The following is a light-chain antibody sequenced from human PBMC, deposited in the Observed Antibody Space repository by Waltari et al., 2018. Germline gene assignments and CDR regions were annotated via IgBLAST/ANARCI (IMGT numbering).Light chain of an antibody. V-gene: IGKV3-20*01. Sequence: EIVLTQSPGTLSLSLGERHTVSCRASQSVSRALAWFQQKPGQAPRLLIYGASTRATGIPDRFSGSGSGTDFSLTISRLEPDDFAVYYCQHYLRLPVTFGQGTTVEI. CDR1: QSVSRA. J-gene: IGKJ1*01. CDR3: QHYLRLPVT. CDR2: GAS.